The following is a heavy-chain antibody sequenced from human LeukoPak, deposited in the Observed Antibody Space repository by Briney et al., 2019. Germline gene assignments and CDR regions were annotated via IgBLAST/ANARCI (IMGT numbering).Heavy chain of an antibody. CDR3: AKAPVTTCRGAYCYPFDY. V-gene: IGHV3-23*01. CDR2: ISDSGNT. Sequence: GGSLRLSCAASGFALSSYAMSWVRQAPGKGLEWVSAISDSGNTYHADSVKGRFTISRDSSKNTLFLQMNRLRPEDAAVYYCAKAPVTTCRGAYCYPFDYWGQGTLVTVSS. D-gene: IGHD2-21*01. J-gene: IGHJ4*02. CDR1: GFALSSYA.